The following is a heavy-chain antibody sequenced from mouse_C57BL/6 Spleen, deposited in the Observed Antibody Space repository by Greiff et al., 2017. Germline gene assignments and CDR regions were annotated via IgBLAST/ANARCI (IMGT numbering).Heavy chain of an antibody. CDR1: GFNIKDYY. D-gene: IGHD3-2*02. V-gene: IGHV14-2*01. CDR2: IDPEDGET. J-gene: IGHJ3*01. Sequence: VQLQQSGAELVKPGASVKLSCTASGFNIKDYYMHWVKQRTEQGLEWIGRIDPEDGETKYAPQFQGKATITADTSSNTAYLQLSSLTSEDTAGYYCARKGSSSDWFAYWGQGTLVTVSA. CDR3: ARKGSSSDWFAY.